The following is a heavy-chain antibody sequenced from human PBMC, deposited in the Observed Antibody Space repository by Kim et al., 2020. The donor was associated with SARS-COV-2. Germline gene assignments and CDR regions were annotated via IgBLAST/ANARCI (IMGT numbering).Heavy chain of an antibody. J-gene: IGHJ6*02. CDR3: ARSLYCSSTSCFYGMDV. Sequence: AKGRFTISRDNAKSSLSLQMNSLRAEDTAVYYCARSLYCSSTSCFYGMDVWGQGTTVTVSS. V-gene: IGHV3-48*03. D-gene: IGHD2-2*01.